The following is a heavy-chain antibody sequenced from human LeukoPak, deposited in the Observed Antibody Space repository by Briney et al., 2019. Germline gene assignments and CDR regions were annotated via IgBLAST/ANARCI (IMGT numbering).Heavy chain of an antibody. J-gene: IGHJ4*02. CDR2: IDGSGGRT. V-gene: IGHV3-23*01. D-gene: IGHD3-22*01. Sequence: GGSLRLSCAVSRFTFSGYAMAWVRQAPGKGLEWVSTIDGSGGRTHYADSVEGRFTISRDNSKNTLYLQMNSLRAEDTAVYYCARDNYDSSGPYYFDYWGQGTLVTVSS. CDR1: RFTFSGYA. CDR3: ARDNYDSSGPYYFDY.